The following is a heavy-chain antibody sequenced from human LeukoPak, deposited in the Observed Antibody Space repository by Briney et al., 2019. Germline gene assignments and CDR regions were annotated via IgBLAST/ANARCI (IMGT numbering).Heavy chain of an antibody. Sequence: GGSLRLSCEASGFTFSSYSMNWVHQAPGKGLEWVSSISSSDYYIYYADSVKGRFTISRDNTKNSLYLQMNSLRAEDTAVYYCAREDGMDVWGQGTTVTVSS. V-gene: IGHV3-21*01. J-gene: IGHJ6*02. CDR3: AREDGMDV. CDR1: GFTFSSYS. CDR2: ISSSDYYI.